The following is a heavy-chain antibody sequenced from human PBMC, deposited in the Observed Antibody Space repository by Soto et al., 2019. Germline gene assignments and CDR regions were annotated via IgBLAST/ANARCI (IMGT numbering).Heavy chain of an antibody. CDR3: AREFRYCESSDSYFDY. V-gene: IGHV6-1*01. CDR2: TYYRTKWYN. J-gene: IGHJ4*02. D-gene: IGHD1-26*01. Sequence: PSQTLSLTCAMSGDSVSGNGVAWNWVTHSPSRGREWPGRTYYRTKWYNDYAVSVKSRITVTPDTSKSQFSRRLSSVTPGDTAVYYCAREFRYCESSDSYFDYWGQGALVTVSS. CDR1: GDSVSGNGVA.